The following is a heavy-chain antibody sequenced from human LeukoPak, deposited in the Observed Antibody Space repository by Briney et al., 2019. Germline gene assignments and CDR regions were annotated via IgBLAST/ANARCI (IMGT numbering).Heavy chain of an antibody. D-gene: IGHD2-21*02. CDR1: GFTFTSYS. V-gene: IGHV3-23*01. J-gene: IGHJ4*02. Sequence: TGGSLRLSCAASGFTFTSYSMNWVRQAPGKGLEWVSTISGSGGSTYYADSVKGRFTISRDNSKNTLYLQMNSLRAEDTAVYYCAKDATAVVTKGGYFDYWGQGTLVTVSS. CDR2: ISGSGGST. CDR3: AKDATAVVTKGGYFDY.